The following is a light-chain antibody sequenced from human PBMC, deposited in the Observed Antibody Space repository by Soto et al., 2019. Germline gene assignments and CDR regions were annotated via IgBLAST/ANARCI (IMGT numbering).Light chain of an antibody. CDR1: SSDVGSYNL. CDR3: CSYAGSSTSYV. J-gene: IGLJ1*01. Sequence: QSALTQPASVSGSPGQSITISCTGTSSDVGSYNLVSWYQQHPGKAPKLMIYEGSKRPSGVSNRFSGSKSGNTASLTISGLQAEDEADYYFCSYAGSSTSYVFGTGTKVT. CDR2: EGS. V-gene: IGLV2-23*01.